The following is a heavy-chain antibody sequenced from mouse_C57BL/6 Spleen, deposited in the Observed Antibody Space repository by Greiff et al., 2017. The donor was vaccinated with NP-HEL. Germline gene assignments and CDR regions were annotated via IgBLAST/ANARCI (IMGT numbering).Heavy chain of an antibody. CDR1: GFNIKNTY. D-gene: IGHD2-1*01. V-gene: IGHV14-3*01. CDR2: IDPSNGNT. Sequence: VKLMESVAELVRPGASVKLSCTASGFNIKNTYMHWVKQRPEQGLEWIGRIDPSNGNTKYAPKFQGKATITADTAYNTAYLQLSSLTSEYTAIYYCARDYGNYDWFADWGQGALVTVAA. J-gene: IGHJ3*01. CDR3: ARDYGNYDWFAD.